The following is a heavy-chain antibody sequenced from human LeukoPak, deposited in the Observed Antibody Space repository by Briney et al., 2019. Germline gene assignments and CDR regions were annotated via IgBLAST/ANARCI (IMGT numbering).Heavy chain of an antibody. CDR2: MNPVSGNT. V-gene: IGHV1-8*01. D-gene: IGHD7-27*01. Sequence: ASAKVSCKASKYTFASYDINWVRQATGQGLEWMGWMNPVSGNTGYAQNFQGRFTMTRDTAISTAYMELSSLRSEDTAVYYCARGPRNWGFDYWGQGTLVTVSS. J-gene: IGHJ4*02. CDR1: KYTFASYD. CDR3: ARGPRNWGFDY.